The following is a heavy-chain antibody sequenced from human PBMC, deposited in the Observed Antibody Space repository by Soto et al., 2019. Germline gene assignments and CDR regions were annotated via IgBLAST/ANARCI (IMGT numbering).Heavy chain of an antibody. CDR3: ARDPRSITGTTSSEDVQH. Sequence: QAQLMQSGAEVKKPGSSVKVSCKASGGTFSGYAINWVRQAPGQGLEWMGGIIPLLGITDYGQKLQGRITIAADESTGTAYMDLRGLRSEDTAVYYCARDPRSITGTTSSEDVQHWGQGTLVSVSS. D-gene: IGHD1-20*01. CDR1: GGTFSGYA. CDR2: IIPLLGIT. J-gene: IGHJ1*01. V-gene: IGHV1-69*01.